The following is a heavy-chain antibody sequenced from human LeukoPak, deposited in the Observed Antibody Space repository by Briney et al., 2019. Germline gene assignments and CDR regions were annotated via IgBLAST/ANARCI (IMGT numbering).Heavy chain of an antibody. D-gene: IGHD2-15*01. Sequence: PSETLSLTCTVAGGSITNSSYFWVWIRQPPGKGPEWIGTIYYTGTTYYNPSLKSRVTMTVNTSKNQFSLRLRSVTAADTAVYYCPRRGYFDESSPFDPWGQGTLLTVSS. CDR3: PRRGYFDESSPFDP. V-gene: IGHV4-39*01. CDR2: IYYTGTT. CDR1: GGSITNSSYF. J-gene: IGHJ5*02.